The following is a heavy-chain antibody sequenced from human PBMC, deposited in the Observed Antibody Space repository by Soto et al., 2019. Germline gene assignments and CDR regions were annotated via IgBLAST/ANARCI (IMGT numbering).Heavy chain of an antibody. CDR3: THHGYYSYGMDV. J-gene: IGHJ6*02. Sequence: QITLKESGPTLVRPTQTLTLTCTFSGFSLSTTGVGVGRIRQSPGKALEWLALIFWDDDKRYSPSLKSRLSITKGTTKDQVVLTMTNMDPVDAGTYYCTHHGYYSYGMDVWGQGTTVTVSS. CDR2: IFWDDDK. V-gene: IGHV2-5*02. CDR1: GFSLSTTGVG.